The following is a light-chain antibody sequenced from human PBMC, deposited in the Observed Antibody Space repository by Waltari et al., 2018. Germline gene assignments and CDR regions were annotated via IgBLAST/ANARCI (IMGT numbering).Light chain of an antibody. V-gene: IGKV1-5*03. CDR1: QSLSGY. CDR3: QQYRSQWT. Sequence: DIQMTQSPSTLSAPVGDRVSITCRASQSLSGYLAWYQQRPGNAPKLLVYETSTLESGVPSRFSGSGSGTVFTLTISSLQADDFATYYCQQYRSQWTFGQGTKVEIK. J-gene: IGKJ1*01. CDR2: ETS.